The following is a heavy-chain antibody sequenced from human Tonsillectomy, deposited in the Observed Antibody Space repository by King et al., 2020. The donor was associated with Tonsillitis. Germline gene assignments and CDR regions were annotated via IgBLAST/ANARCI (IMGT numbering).Heavy chain of an antibody. J-gene: IGHJ4*02. V-gene: IGHV4-39*01. CDR2: IYYIGIS. Sequence: QLQESGPGLVKPSETLSLTCTVSVGSISSSRYSWGLIRQPPGKGLEVIGSIYYIGISHYNPPLKSRFTISVDTSKNQVSLKLSSVTAADTAVYYCARHRVPWDPGDYWGQGTLVTVSS. CDR3: ARHRVPWDPGDY. D-gene: IGHD1-26*01. CDR1: VGSISSSRYS.